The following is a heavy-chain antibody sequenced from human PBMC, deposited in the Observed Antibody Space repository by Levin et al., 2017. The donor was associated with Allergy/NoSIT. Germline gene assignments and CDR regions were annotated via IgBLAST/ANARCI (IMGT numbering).Heavy chain of an antibody. CDR2: IIPIFGTA. Sequence: SVKVSCKASGGTFSSYAISWVRQAPGQGLEWMGGIIPIFGTANYAQKFQGRVTITADESTSTAYMELSSLRSEDTAVYYCARDRGNGGIFWGTYWGQGTPVTVSS. J-gene: IGHJ4*02. V-gene: IGHV1-69*13. CDR3: ARDRGNGGIFWGTY. CDR1: GGTFSSYA. D-gene: IGHD4-23*01.